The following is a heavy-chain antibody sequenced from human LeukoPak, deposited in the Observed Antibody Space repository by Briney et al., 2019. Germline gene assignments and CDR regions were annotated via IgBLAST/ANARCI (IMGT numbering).Heavy chain of an antibody. CDR1: GDSFNTYA. Sequence: SVTVSCKASGDSFNTYAFSWVRQAPGQGLEWMGGIIPIFGTANYAQKFQGRVTITADKSTSTTYMELSRLRSEDTAVYYCARETPYYYDSSGSYDYWGQGTLVTVSS. J-gene: IGHJ4*02. CDR3: ARETPYYYDSSGSYDY. D-gene: IGHD3-22*01. CDR2: IIPIFGTA. V-gene: IGHV1-69*06.